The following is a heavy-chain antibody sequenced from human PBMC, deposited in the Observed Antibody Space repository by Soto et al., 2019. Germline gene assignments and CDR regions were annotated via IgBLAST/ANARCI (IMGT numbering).Heavy chain of an antibody. CDR1: GFTFSSYG. V-gene: IGHV3-30*18. Sequence: QVQLVESGGGVVQPGRSLRLSCAASGFTFSSYGMHWVRQAPGKGLEWVAVISYDGSNKYYADSVKGRFTISRDNSKNTVYLQMKGRGAEDTAVYYWAKDLGARGDRGGGRGGGDYWGQGTLVTVSS. D-gene: IGHD3-10*01. CDR2: ISYDGSNK. J-gene: IGHJ4*02. CDR3: AKDLGARGDRGGGRGGGDY.